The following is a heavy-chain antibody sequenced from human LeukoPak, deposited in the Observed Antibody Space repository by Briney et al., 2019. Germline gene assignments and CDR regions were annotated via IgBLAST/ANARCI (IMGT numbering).Heavy chain of an antibody. CDR1: GDSISSYY. CDR2: IYCSGST. CDR3: ARERVATTHYFDY. D-gene: IGHD5-24*01. V-gene: IGHV4-59*12. J-gene: IGHJ4*02. Sequence: PSETLSLTCTVSGDSISSYYWSWVRQPPGKGLEWIGYIYCSGSTNYNPSLKSRVTISVDTSKNQFSLKLSSVTAADTAVYYCARERVATTHYFDYWGQGTLVTVSS.